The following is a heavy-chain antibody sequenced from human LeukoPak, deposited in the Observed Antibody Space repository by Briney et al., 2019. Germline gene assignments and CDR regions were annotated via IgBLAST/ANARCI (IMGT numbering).Heavy chain of an antibody. V-gene: IGHV6-1*01. D-gene: IGHD3-10*01. CDR2: TFYRSKWYN. CDR3: AGEGTMIRGIKNWLDP. CDR1: GDSVSSNNAA. Sequence: SQTHSLTCAISGDSVSSNNAAWNWIGQSPSRGLEWLGRTFYRSKWYNDYAVSVKSRITINPDTSKNQFSLQLNSVTPEDTAVYYCAGEGTMIRGIKNWLDPWGQGTLVTVSS. J-gene: IGHJ5*02.